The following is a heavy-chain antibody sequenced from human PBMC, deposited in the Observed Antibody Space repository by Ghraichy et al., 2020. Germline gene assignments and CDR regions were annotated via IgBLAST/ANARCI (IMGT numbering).Heavy chain of an antibody. J-gene: IGHJ3*02. CDR3: ARDRGTGYCSGGNCYNEAFDI. CDR2: IYSGDSA. D-gene: IGHD2-15*01. CDR1: GFSVGTNY. Sequence: GGSLRLSCAASGFSVGTNYMSWVRQAPGKGLEWVSIIYSGDSAFYPDSVKGRFTISRDNSKNTLNLQMNSLRVEDTAVYYCARDRGTGYCSGGNCYNEAFDIWGQGTMVTVSS. V-gene: IGHV3-66*01.